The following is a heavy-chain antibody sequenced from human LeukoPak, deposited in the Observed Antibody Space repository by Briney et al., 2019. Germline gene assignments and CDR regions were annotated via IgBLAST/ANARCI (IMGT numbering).Heavy chain of an antibody. CDR3: ARNSGSSWGFVY. Sequence: ASVKVSCKASGYTFTSYGISWVRQAPGQGLEWMGWISAYNGNTNYAQKFQGRVTITADESTSTAYMELSSLRSEDTAVYYCARNSGSSWGFVYWGQGTLVTVSS. V-gene: IGHV1-18*01. D-gene: IGHD1-26*01. CDR1: GYTFTSYG. J-gene: IGHJ4*02. CDR2: ISAYNGNT.